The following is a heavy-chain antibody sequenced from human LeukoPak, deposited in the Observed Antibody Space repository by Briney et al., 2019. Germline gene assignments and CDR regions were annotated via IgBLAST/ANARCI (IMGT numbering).Heavy chain of an antibody. CDR2: IYTSGST. D-gene: IGHD3-16*01. V-gene: IGHV4-4*07. J-gene: IGHJ4*02. Sequence: SETLSLTCTVSGGSISSYYWSWIRQPAGKGLEWIGRIYTSGSTNYNPSLKSRVTMSVDTSKNQFSLKLSSVTAADTAVYYCARDSTYYDYVWGSGSFDYWGQGTLVTVSS. CDR1: GGSISSYY. CDR3: ARDSTYYDYVWGSGSFDY.